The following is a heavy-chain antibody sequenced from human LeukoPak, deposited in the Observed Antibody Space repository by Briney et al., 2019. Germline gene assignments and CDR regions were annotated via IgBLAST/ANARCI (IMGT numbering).Heavy chain of an antibody. J-gene: IGHJ4*02. CDR2: INSDGSWT. Sequence: GGSLRLSCAASGNYWMHWVRQAPRKGLVWVSHINSDGSWTSYADSVKGRFTISKDNAKNTVYLQMNNLRAEDTAVYYCVSFYETYWGRGTLVTVSS. CDR1: GNYW. D-gene: IGHD2-2*01. CDR3: VSFYETY. V-gene: IGHV3-74*01.